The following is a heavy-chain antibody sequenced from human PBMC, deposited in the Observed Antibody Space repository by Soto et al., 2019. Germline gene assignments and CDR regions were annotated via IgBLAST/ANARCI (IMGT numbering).Heavy chain of an antibody. CDR3: ARESDEALAEYFQH. CDR1: GFTFSRHW. V-gene: IGHV3-7*03. Sequence: GGSLRLSCAASGFTFSRHWMSWVRQSPGKGLEWVANIKQDGGEEYYVDSVKGRFIISRDNSKKSLSLQMNSLRAEDTAVYYCARESDEALAEYFQHWGQGTLVTVSS. J-gene: IGHJ1*01. CDR2: IKQDGGEE.